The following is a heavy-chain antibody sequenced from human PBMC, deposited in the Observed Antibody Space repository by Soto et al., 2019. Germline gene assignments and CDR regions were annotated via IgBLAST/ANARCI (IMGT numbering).Heavy chain of an antibody. Sequence: QVTLKESGPVLVKPTETLTLACTVSGFSLRNARMGVSWIRQPPGKALEWLAHIFSNDQKSYSTSLKSRLTFATDTSKSQVVLTMTKMDPVDTATYYCARLLYNYDGSGYNFDYWGQGTLDAVS. J-gene: IGHJ4*02. D-gene: IGHD3-22*01. V-gene: IGHV2-26*01. CDR3: ARLLYNYDGSGYNFDY. CDR1: GFSLRNARMG. CDR2: IFSNDQK.